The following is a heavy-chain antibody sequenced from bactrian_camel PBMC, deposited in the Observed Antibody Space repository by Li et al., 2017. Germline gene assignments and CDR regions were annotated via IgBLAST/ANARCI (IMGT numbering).Heavy chain of an antibody. CDR2: ISSDGTT. Sequence: HVQLVESGGGSVQPGGSLRLSCAASGAIYCRYDMSWYRQAPGKEREFVSTISSDGTTSYADSVKGRFTISQDNAKRTGYLQMNSLKGEDTAMYYCASDDFCEAVQSPLEPTRYRHWGQGTQVTVS. V-gene: IGHV3S53*01. D-gene: IGHD1*01. J-gene: IGHJ4*01. CDR1: GAIYCRYD. CDR3: ASDDFCEAVQSPLEPTRYRH.